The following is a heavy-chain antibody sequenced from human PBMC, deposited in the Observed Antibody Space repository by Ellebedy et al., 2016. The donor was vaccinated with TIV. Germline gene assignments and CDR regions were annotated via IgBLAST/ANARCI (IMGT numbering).Heavy chain of an antibody. CDR1: GFSVSG. J-gene: IGHJ6*02. V-gene: IGHV3-30*02. CDR2: VRSDETTK. Sequence: PGGSLRLSCATSGFSVSGMHWVRQAPGQGLEWVAFVRSDETTKYYIDSVQGRFTISRDSSKNTLDLQMNSLRAEDTGIYYCVKGAYPVPTVMAVWGQGTMVTVSS. D-gene: IGHD3-16*01. CDR3: VKGAYPVPTVMAV.